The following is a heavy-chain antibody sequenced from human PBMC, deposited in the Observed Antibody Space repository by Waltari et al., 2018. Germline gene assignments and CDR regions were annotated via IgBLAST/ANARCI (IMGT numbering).Heavy chain of an antibody. V-gene: IGHV1-2*02. CDR2: INPNSGGT. CDR3: ARESGGWELLGNEFDP. Sequence: QVQLVQSGAEVKKPGASVKVSCKASGYTFTGYYMHWVRQAPGQGLEWMGRINPNSGGTNKAQKVQGRVTRTRDTSISTAYMELSRLRSDDTAVYYCARESGGWELLGNEFDPWGQGTLVTVSS. J-gene: IGHJ5*02. D-gene: IGHD1-26*01. CDR1: GYTFTGYY.